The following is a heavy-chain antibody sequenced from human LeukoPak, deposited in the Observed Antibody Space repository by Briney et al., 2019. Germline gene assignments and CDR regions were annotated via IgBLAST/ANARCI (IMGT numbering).Heavy chain of an antibody. CDR3: ARDLFYLGVYGGWYRRPFDY. CDR2: ISSSSGGTI. D-gene: IGHD6-19*01. J-gene: IGHJ4*02. V-gene: IGHV3-11*04. Sequence: GGSLRLSCAASGFTFSDYYMSWIRQAPGRGLEWISYISSSSGGTIYYTDSVKGRFTISRDNAKNSLYLQMNSLRAEDTAVYYCARDLFYLGVYGGWYRRPFDYWGQGTLVTVSS. CDR1: GFTFSDYY.